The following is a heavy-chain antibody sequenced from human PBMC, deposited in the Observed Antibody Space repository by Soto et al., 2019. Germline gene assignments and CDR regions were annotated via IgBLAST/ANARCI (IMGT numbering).Heavy chain of an antibody. CDR1: GGTFSSYA. J-gene: IGHJ6*02. Sequence: ASVKVSCQASGGTFSSYAISWVRQAPGQGLEWMGGIIPIFSTANYAQKFQGRVTITADKSTSTAYMELSSLRSEDTAVYYCARVFGNYDFWSGYYYYYDMDVWGQGTTVTVSS. CDR2: IIPIFSTA. CDR3: ARVFGNYDFWSGYYYYYDMDV. D-gene: IGHD3-3*01. V-gene: IGHV1-69*06.